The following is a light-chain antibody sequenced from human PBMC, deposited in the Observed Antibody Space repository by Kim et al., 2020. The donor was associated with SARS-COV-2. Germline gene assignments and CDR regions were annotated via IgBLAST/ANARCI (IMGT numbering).Light chain of an antibody. Sequence: QSALTQPPSASGSPGQSVTISCTGTSSDVGGYNYVSWYQQHPGKAPKLMIYEVSKRPSGVPDRFSGSKSGNTASLTVSGLQAEDEADYYCSSYAGSNNPVFGGGNQLTVL. CDR3: SSYAGSNNPV. J-gene: IGLJ3*02. V-gene: IGLV2-8*01. CDR2: EVS. CDR1: SSDVGGYNY.